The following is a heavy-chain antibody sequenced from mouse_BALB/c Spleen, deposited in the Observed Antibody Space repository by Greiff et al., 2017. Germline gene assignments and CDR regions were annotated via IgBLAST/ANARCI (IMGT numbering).Heavy chain of an antibody. CDR2: IYPGDGDT. J-gene: IGHJ4*01. V-gene: IGHV1-87*01. CDR3: ARDALITNY. CDR1: GYTFTSYW. Sequence: QVQLQQSGAELARPGASVKLSCKASGYTFTSYWMQWVKQRPGQGLEWIGAIYPGDGDTRYTLKFKGKATLTADKSSSTAYMQLSSLASEDSAVYYCARDALITNYWGQGTSVTVSS. D-gene: IGHD1-2*01.